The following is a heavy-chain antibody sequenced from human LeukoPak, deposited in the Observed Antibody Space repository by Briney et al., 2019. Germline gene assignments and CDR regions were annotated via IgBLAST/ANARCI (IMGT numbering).Heavy chain of an antibody. CDR3: ARVCSSTSCRFSDAFDI. CDR1: GGSISSGSYY. J-gene: IGHJ3*02. Sequence: PSETLSLTCTVSGGSISSGSYYWNWIRQPAGKGLEWIGRFYTSGSTDYNPSLKSRVTISIDTSKNQFSLKLSSVTAADTAVYYCARVCSSTSCRFSDAFDIWGQGTMVTVSS. D-gene: IGHD2-2*01. V-gene: IGHV4-61*02. CDR2: FYTSGST.